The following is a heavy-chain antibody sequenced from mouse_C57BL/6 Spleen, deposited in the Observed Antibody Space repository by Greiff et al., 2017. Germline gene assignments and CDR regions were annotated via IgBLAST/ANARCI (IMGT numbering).Heavy chain of an antibody. J-gene: IGHJ4*01. CDR3: TRGGYYDYAMDY. Sequence: VKLQQSGAELVRPGASVTLSCKASGYTFTDYEMHWVKQTPVHGLEWIGAIDPETGGTAYNQKFKGKAILTADKSSSTASMELRSLTSEDSAVYYCTRGGYYDYAMDYWGQGTSVTVSS. CDR1: GYTFTDYE. V-gene: IGHV1-15*01. D-gene: IGHD2-3*01. CDR2: IDPETGGT.